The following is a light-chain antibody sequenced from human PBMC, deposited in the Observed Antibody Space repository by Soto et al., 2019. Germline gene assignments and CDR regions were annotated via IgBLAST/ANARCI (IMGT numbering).Light chain of an antibody. J-gene: IGKJ2*01. CDR3: QQYSTYPYI. Sequence: DIQMTQSPYTLSASVGDRVTITCRASQHINTWLAWYQQKSGKAPKLLMYDASSLESGVPSRFSGGGIGTEFSLSISSLQPDDFATYYCQQYSTYPYIFGQGTKVDIK. CDR1: QHINTW. V-gene: IGKV1-5*01. CDR2: DAS.